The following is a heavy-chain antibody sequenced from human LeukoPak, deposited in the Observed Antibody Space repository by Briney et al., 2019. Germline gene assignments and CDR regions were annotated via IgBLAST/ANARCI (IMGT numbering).Heavy chain of an antibody. Sequence: GRSLRLSCAASGFTFSSYGMRWVRQAPGKGLEWVAVIWYDGSDKYYADSVRGRFTISRDNSKSTLYLQMNSLRAEDTAVYYCARGPRMVYASYFDYWGQGTLVTVSS. D-gene: IGHD2-8*01. CDR3: ARGPRMVYASYFDY. CDR1: GFTFSSYG. CDR2: IWYDGSDK. V-gene: IGHV3-33*01. J-gene: IGHJ4*02.